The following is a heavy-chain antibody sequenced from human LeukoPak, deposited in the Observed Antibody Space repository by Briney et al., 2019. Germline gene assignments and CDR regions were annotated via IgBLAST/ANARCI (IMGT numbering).Heavy chain of an antibody. V-gene: IGHV3-23*01. J-gene: IGHJ4*02. Sequence: GGSLRLSCAASGFILKNNAMSWVRQSPGKGLEWGGLEWVSTISSSGGSTYYADSMLGRFLISRDISKNTLYLRMDSLRAEDTAVYYCAKDRVGASPFDSWGQGTLVTVSS. CDR1: GFILKNNA. D-gene: IGHD1-26*01. CDR3: AKDRVGASPFDS. CDR2: ISSSGGST.